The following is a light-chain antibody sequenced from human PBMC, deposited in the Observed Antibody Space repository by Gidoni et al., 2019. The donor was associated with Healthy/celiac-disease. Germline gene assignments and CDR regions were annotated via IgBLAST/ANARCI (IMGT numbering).Light chain of an antibody. Sequence: EIVLPQSPATLSLSPGERATLSCRASQSVSSYLAWYQQKPGQAPRLLIYDASNRATGIPARFSGSGSGTDFTLTISGLEPEDFAVDYCQQRSNWPRTFGQGTKLEIK. CDR2: DAS. J-gene: IGKJ2*01. CDR1: QSVSSY. V-gene: IGKV3-11*01. CDR3: QQRSNWPRT.